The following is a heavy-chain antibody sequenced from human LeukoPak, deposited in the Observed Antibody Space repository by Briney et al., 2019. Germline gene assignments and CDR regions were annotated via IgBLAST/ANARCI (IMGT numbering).Heavy chain of an antibody. J-gene: IGHJ4*02. CDR1: GYTFPYYW. V-gene: IGHV5-51*01. CDR3: ARLRSSSWYTVDY. D-gene: IGHD6-13*01. CDR2: IYPDDSDT. Sequence: GESLKISCKGSGYTFPYYWIAWVRQMPGKGLEWMGIIYPDDSDTRYSPSFQGLVTISADTSITTAYLQWSSLKASDTAMYYCARLRSSSWYTVDYWGQGTLVTVSS.